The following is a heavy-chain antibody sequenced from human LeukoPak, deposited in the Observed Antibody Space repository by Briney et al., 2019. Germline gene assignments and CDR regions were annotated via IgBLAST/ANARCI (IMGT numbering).Heavy chain of an antibody. CDR1: GFTFSSYW. D-gene: IGHD2-21*02. CDR2: INSDGSST. J-gene: IGHJ4*02. V-gene: IGHV3-74*01. CDR3: ARGYCGGDCYFDY. Sequence: QPGGSLRLSCAAAGFTFSSYWMHWVRQAPGKGLVWVSRINSDGSSTSYADSVKGRFTISRDNAKNTLYLQMNRLRAEDTAVYYCARGYCGGDCYFDYWGQGTLVTVSS.